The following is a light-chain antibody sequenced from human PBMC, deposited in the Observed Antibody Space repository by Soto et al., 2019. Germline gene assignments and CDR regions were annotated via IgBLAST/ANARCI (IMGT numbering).Light chain of an antibody. CDR1: SSDVGSYNL. CDR2: EGS. CDR3: CSYAGSSTPIYV. V-gene: IGLV2-23*01. J-gene: IGLJ1*01. Sequence: QSFLTQPASVSGSPGQSITISCTGTSSDVGSYNLVSWYQQHPGKGPKLMIYEGSKRPSGVSDRFSGSKSGNTASLTISGLQAEDEADYYCCSYAGSSTPIYVFGTGTKVTVL.